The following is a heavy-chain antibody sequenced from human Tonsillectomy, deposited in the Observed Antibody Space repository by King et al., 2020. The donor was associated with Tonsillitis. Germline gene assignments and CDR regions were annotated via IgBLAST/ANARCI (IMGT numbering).Heavy chain of an antibody. J-gene: IGHJ6*02. V-gene: IGHV3-9*01. D-gene: IGHD2-15*01. CDR3: AKDKGPIVVVVAAKYYYYGMDV. Sequence: QLVQSGGGLVQPGRSLRLSCAASGFTFDDYAIHWVRQAPGKGLEWVSGISWNSGSIGYADSVKGRFTISRDNAKNSLYLQMNSLRAEDTALYYCAKDKGPIVVVVAAKYYYYGMDVWGQGTTVTVSS. CDR1: GFTFDDYA. CDR2: ISWNSGSI.